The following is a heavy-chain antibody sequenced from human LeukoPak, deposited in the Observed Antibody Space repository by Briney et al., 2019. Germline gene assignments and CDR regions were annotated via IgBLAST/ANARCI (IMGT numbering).Heavy chain of an antibody. J-gene: IGHJ1*01. CDR3: ARDSAVDCSGGSCYSDFQH. CDR1: GFTFSSYS. Sequence: GGSLRLSCAASGFTFSSYSTNWVRQAPGKGLEWVSSISSSSSYIYYADSVKGRFTISRDSAKNSLYLQMNSLRAEDTAVYYCARDSAVDCSGGSCYSDFQHWGQGTLVTVSS. CDR2: ISSSSSYI. V-gene: IGHV3-21*01. D-gene: IGHD2-15*01.